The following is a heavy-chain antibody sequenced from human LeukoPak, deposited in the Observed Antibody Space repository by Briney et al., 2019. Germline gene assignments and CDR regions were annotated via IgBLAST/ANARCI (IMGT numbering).Heavy chain of an antibody. Sequence: GGSLRLSCAASGFTFSSYAMHWVRQAPGKGLEWVAVISYDGSNKYYADSVKGRFTISRDNSKNTLYLQMNSLRAEDTAVYYCARDAHGGNSFDYWGQGTLVTVSS. D-gene: IGHD4-23*01. CDR2: ISYDGSNK. CDR3: ARDAHGGNSFDY. V-gene: IGHV3-30-3*01. CDR1: GFTFSSYA. J-gene: IGHJ4*02.